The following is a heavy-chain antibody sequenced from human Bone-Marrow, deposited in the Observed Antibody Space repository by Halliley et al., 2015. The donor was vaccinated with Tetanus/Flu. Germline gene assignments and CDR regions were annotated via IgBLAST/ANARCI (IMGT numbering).Heavy chain of an antibody. CDR2: IVPSDSYP. D-gene: IGHD3-10*01. Sequence: GRIVPSDSYPIYSPSFQGHVTFSVDKSISTAYLQWSSLKASDSAMYFCARPVTMVRGVFTLDFWGQGTMVTVSS. J-gene: IGHJ3*01. CDR3: ARPVTMVRGVFTLDF. V-gene: IGHV5-10-1*01.